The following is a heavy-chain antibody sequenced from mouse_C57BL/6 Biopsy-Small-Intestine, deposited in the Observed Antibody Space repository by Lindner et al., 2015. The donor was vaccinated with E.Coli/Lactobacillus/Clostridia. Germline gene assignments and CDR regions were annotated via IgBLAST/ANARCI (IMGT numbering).Heavy chain of an antibody. CDR1: GYTLTSYG. CDR2: IYPRSGNT. Sequence: VQLQESGAELARPGTSVKLSCKASGYTLTSYGLSWVKQRTAQGLEWIGEIYPRSGNTYYNEKFKGKATLTSGKSSSTAYMQLSSLTSEDSAVYFCARTDYGDSWFAYWGRRDSGHCLC. D-gene: IGHD2-13*01. V-gene: IGHV1-81*01. J-gene: IGHJ3*01. CDR3: ARTDYGDSWFAY.